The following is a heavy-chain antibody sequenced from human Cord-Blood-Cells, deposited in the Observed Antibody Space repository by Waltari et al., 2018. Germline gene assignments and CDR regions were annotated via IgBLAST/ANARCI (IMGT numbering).Heavy chain of an antibody. V-gene: IGHV1-8*01. CDR1: GYTFTSYD. CDR2: MNPNSGNT. D-gene: IGHD3-10*01. Sequence: QVQLVQSGAEVKKPGASVTVSCKASGYTFTSYDITWVRQATGQGLEWMGWMNPNSGNTGYAQKFQGRVTMTRNTSISTAYMELSSLRSEDTAVYYCARVVAMVRGVINWFDPWGQGTLVTVSS. CDR3: ARVVAMVRGVINWFDP. J-gene: IGHJ5*02.